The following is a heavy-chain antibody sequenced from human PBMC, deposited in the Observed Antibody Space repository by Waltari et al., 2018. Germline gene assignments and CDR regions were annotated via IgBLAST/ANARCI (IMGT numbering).Heavy chain of an antibody. CDR3: ARLGLCDGGGCYTSWAVAGRFYYFDY. J-gene: IGHJ4*02. Sequence: QLQLQESGPGLVKPSETLSLTCTVSGDSISGSPYYWGCIRQPPTKGLAGAGGGGGKGGIYYSGTTYYNPPLKSRVTISVDTSNSQFSLRLRSVTAADTAVYYCARLGLCDGGGCYTSWAVAGRFYYFDYWGQGTLVTV. V-gene: IGHV4-39*01. CDR1: GDSISGSPYY. D-gene: IGHD6-19*01. CDR2: IYYSGTT.